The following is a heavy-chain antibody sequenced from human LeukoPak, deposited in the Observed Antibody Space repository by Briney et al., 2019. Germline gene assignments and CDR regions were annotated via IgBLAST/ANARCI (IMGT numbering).Heavy chain of an antibody. CDR2: IIWNSGNL. CDR3: TKDVLAGGADI. J-gene: IGHJ3*02. V-gene: IGHV3-9*02. Sequence: GGSLRLSCVASGFTSDEHGMHWVRQVPGKGLEWVSGIIWNSGNLGCADSVKGRFLISRDNAKKSLYLQMNSLRVEDTALYYCTKDVLAGGADIWGQGTMVIVSS. CDR1: GFTSDEHG. D-gene: IGHD1-26*01.